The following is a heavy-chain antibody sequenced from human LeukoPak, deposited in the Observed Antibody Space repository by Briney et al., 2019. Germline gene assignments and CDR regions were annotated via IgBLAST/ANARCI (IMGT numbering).Heavy chain of an antibody. CDR1: GFTFSSYW. V-gene: IGHV3-7*01. Sequence: GGSLRLSCAASGFTFSSYWMSWVRQAPGKGLEWVANIKQDGSEKYYVDSVKGRFTISRDNAKNSLYLQMNSLRAEGTAVYYCARAGVGNIVVVPAAFLNDYWGQGTLVTVSS. CDR2: IKQDGSEK. J-gene: IGHJ4*02. CDR3: ARAGVGNIVVVPAAFLNDY. D-gene: IGHD2-2*01.